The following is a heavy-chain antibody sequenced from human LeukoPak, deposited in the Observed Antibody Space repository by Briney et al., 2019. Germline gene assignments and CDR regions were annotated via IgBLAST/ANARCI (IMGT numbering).Heavy chain of an antibody. Sequence: GGSLRLPCAASGFTFSSYGMYWVRQAPGKGLEWLAFIRYDGSNKYYADSVKGRFTVSRDNSKNTLYLQMKSLRAEDTAVYYCAKGGGYEAQYYYYYLDVWGKGTTVTISS. CDR3: AKGGGYEAQYYYYYLDV. V-gene: IGHV3-30*02. D-gene: IGHD5-12*01. CDR2: IRYDGSNK. CDR1: GFTFSSYG. J-gene: IGHJ6*03.